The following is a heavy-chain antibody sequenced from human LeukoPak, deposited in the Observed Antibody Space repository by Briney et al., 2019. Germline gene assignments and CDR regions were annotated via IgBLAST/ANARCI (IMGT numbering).Heavy chain of an antibody. Sequence: GGSLRLSCAASGFTFSSYEMIWVRQAPGQGLEWVSYISLSGGTVYYADSVKGRFTISRDNAKISLYLQMNSLRAEDTAVYYCARRVVTRAFDIWGQGTMVTVSS. CDR3: ARRVVTRAFDI. V-gene: IGHV3-48*03. D-gene: IGHD2-21*02. CDR1: GFTFSSYE. J-gene: IGHJ3*02. CDR2: ISLSGGTV.